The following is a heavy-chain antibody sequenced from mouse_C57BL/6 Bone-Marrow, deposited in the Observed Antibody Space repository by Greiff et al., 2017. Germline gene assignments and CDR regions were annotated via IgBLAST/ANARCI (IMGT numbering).Heavy chain of an antibody. CDR3: GSGEDGSSYSGFAY. J-gene: IGHJ3*01. D-gene: IGHD1-1*01. CDR1: GYTFTSYW. V-gene: IGHV1-50*01. Sequence: QVQLQQPGAELVKPGASVKLSCKASGYTFTSYWMQWVKQRPGQGLEWIGEIDPSDSYTNYNQKFKGKATLTVDTSSSTAYMQLSSLTSEDSAVYDGGSGEDGSSYSGFAYWGQGTLVTVSA. CDR2: IDPSDSYT.